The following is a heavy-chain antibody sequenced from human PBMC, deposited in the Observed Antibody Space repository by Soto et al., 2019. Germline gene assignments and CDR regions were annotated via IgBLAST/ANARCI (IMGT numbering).Heavy chain of an antibody. V-gene: IGHV4-31*03. CDR1: GGTISSGGFY. CDR3: ARLYGLDAFDI. Sequence: SETLSLTCTVSGGTISSGGFYWSWIRKNPGRGVEWLVYTKYSGSTYYNPSLKSRVTISVDTSKNRFSLKLSSVTAADTAVYYCARLYGLDAFDIWGQGT. J-gene: IGHJ3*02. D-gene: IGHD3-16*02. CDR2: TKYSGST.